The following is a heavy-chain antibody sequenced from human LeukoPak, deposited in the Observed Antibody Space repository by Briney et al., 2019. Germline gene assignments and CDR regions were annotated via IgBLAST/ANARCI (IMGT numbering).Heavy chain of an antibody. Sequence: SETLSLTCTVSGGSISSSSYYWGWIRQPPGKGLEWIGSIYYGGNAYYDPSLKSRVAISVDTSKNQFFLRLTSVTAADTAVYYCARTRGYSYYFDYWGQGALITVSS. CDR2: IYYGGNA. V-gene: IGHV4-39*07. J-gene: IGHJ4*02. D-gene: IGHD5-18*01. CDR3: ARTRGYSYYFDY. CDR1: GGSISSSSYY.